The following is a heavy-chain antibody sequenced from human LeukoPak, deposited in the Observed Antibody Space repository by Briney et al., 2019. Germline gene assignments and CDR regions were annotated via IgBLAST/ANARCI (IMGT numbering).Heavy chain of an antibody. CDR1: GYTFTKDF. J-gene: IGHJ4*02. CDR3: ARGRGGLEGEREDLDY. Sequence: GASVKVSCKPSGYTFTKDFMHWVRQAPGEGLQWMGMISPRGAGSIYAQKFRDRVTMTRDTSTSTVFMELSSLKSDDTAVYYCARGRGGLEGEREDLDYWGQGTLVTVSS. V-gene: IGHV1-46*01. D-gene: IGHD2-15*01. CDR2: ISPRGAGS.